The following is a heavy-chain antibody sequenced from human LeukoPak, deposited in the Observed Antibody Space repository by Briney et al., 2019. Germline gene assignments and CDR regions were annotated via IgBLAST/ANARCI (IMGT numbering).Heavy chain of an antibody. D-gene: IGHD6-19*01. J-gene: IGHJ4*02. CDR2: IIPIFGTA. V-gene: IGHV1-69*13. Sequence: SVKVSCKASGGTFSSYAISWVRQAPGQGLEWTGGIIPIFGTANYAQKFQGRVTITADESTSTAYMELSSLRSEDTAVYYCASPRYSSGWYLFDYWGQGTLVTVSS. CDR1: GGTFSSYA. CDR3: ASPRYSSGWYLFDY.